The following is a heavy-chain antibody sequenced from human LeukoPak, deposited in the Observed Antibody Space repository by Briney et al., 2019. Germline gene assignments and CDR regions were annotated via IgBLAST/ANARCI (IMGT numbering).Heavy chain of an antibody. D-gene: IGHD6-19*01. Sequence: GGSLRLSCEASGFTFSSYGMSWVRQAPGKGLEWVSAISGGGGGTYYADSVKGRFTISRDNSKNTLYLQMNSLSAEDAAVYFCAKRVAHSSGAYWDYWGQGILVTVSS. J-gene: IGHJ4*02. CDR2: ISGGGGGT. V-gene: IGHV3-23*01. CDR1: GFTFSSYG. CDR3: AKRVAHSSGAYWDY.